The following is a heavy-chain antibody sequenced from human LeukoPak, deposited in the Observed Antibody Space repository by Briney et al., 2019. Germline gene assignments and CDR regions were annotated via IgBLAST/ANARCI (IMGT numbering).Heavy chain of an antibody. CDR3: VKTGPRGFYMDV. Sequence: ASVKVSCKTSGYTFIDYHVHWVRQAPGQPPEWMGWINTRSGDTKYAQKFQGRVSMTRDTSISTAYMELSSLKSDDMAVYYCVKTGPRGFYMDVWGKGTTVTVSS. CDR2: INTRSGDT. CDR1: GYTFIDYH. V-gene: IGHV1-2*02. J-gene: IGHJ6*03.